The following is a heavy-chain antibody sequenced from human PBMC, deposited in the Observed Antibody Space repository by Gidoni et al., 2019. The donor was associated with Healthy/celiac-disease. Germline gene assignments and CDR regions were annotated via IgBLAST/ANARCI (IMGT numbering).Heavy chain of an antibody. D-gene: IGHD3-22*01. CDR1: GFTFSSYW. J-gene: IGHJ4*02. CDR2: INSDGSST. CDR3: ASQWGLKYYYDSSGYYPDY. Sequence: EVQLVESGGGLVQPGGSLRLSCAASGFTFSSYWMHWVRQAPGKGLVWVSRINSDGSSTSYADSVKGRFTISRDNAKNTLYLQMNSLRAEDTAVYYCASQWGLKYYYDSSGYYPDYWGQGTLVTVSS. V-gene: IGHV3-74*01.